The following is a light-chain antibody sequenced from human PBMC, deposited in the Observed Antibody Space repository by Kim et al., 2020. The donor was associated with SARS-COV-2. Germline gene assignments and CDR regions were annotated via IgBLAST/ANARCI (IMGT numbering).Light chain of an antibody. Sequence: PGERATLSCRASQSVTSSYLAWYQQKPGQAPRLLIYGASSRATGIPDRFSGSGSGTDFTLTISRLEPEDFAVYYCQQYGSSPAYTFGQGTKLEI. CDR2: GAS. CDR3: QQYGSSPAYT. J-gene: IGKJ2*01. CDR1: QSVTSSY. V-gene: IGKV3-20*01.